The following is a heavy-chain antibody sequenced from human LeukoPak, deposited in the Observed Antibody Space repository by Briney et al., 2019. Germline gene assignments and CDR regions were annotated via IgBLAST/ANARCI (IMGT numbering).Heavy chain of an antibody. V-gene: IGHV3-21*01. CDR1: GFTFSSYS. D-gene: IGHD3-22*01. CDR2: ISSSSSYI. Sequence: PGGSLRLSCAASGFTFSSYSMNWVRQAPGKGLEWVSSISSSSSYIYYADSVKGRFTISRDNAKNSLYLQMNSLRAEDTAVYYCSRDISIYYDSSGYYPPFGYWGQGTLVTVSS. CDR3: SRDISIYYDSSGYYPPFGY. J-gene: IGHJ4*02.